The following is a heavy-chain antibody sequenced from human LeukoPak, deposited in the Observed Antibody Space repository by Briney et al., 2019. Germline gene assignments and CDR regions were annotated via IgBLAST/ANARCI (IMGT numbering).Heavy chain of an antibody. D-gene: IGHD3-3*01. CDR1: GYTFDDYA. CDR2: ISWNSGSI. Sequence: SLRLSCAAYGYTFDDYAMHWVRQAPGKGLEWVSGISWNSGSIGYADSVKGRFTISRDNAKNSLYLQMNSLRAEDTALYYCAAHYDFWSGAIGYWGQGTLVTVSS. CDR3: AAHYDFWSGAIGY. J-gene: IGHJ4*02. V-gene: IGHV3-9*01.